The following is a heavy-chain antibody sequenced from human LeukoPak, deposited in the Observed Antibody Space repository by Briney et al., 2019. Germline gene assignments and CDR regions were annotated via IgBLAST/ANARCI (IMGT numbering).Heavy chain of an antibody. CDR3: ACLGVGDYKYYFDY. J-gene: IGHJ4*02. Sequence: SETLSLTGTVSGGTISSSSYYWRWIRQPPGKGLEWIGSIDYSGSTYYNPSLKSRATISVDTSKNQFSLTLSSVTAADTAVYSCACLGVGDYKYYFDYWGQGTLVTVSS. CDR2: IDYSGST. D-gene: IGHD3-3*01. CDR1: GGTISSSSYY. V-gene: IGHV4-39*01.